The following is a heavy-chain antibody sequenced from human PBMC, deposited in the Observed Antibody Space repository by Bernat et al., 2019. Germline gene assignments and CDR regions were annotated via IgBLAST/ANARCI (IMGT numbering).Heavy chain of an antibody. D-gene: IGHD4/OR15-4a*01. J-gene: IGHJ5*02. V-gene: IGHV4-39*01. Sequence: LQESGPGLVKPSQTLSLTCTVSGGSISSGGYYWGWIRQPPGMGLEWIGSVYYSGSTYYNPSLKSRVTISIDTSKNQFSLRLSSVTAADTAVYYCARHRLSQAMTMPYRFDPWGQGNLVTVSS. CDR1: GGSISSGGYY. CDR2: VYYSGST. CDR3: ARHRLSQAMTMPYRFDP.